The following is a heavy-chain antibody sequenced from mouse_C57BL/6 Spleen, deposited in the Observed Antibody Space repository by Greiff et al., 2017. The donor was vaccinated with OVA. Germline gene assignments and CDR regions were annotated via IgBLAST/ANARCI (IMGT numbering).Heavy chain of an antibody. CDR3: TSYRPWFAD. CDR2: IDPENGDT. V-gene: IGHV14-4*01. Sequence: EVQLQQSGAELVRPGASVKLSCTASGFNIKDDYMHWVKQRPEQGLEWIGWIDPENGDTEYASKFQGKATITADTSSNTAYLQLSSLTSEDTAVYYCTSYRPWFADWGQGTLVTVSA. J-gene: IGHJ3*01. CDR1: GFNIKDDY. D-gene: IGHD2-12*01.